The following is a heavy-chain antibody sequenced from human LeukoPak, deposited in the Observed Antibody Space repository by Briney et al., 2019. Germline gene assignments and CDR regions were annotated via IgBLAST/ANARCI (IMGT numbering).Heavy chain of an antibody. CDR2: INPNSGGT. Sequence: ASVKVSCKASGYTFTGYYMHWVRQAPGQGLEWMGWINPNSGGTNYAQKFQGRVTMTRDTSISTAYMELSRLRSDDTAVYYCARTIFGVVITENPFDYWGQGTLVTVSS. CDR1: GYTFTGYY. CDR3: ARTIFGVVITENPFDY. J-gene: IGHJ4*02. D-gene: IGHD3-3*01. V-gene: IGHV1-2*02.